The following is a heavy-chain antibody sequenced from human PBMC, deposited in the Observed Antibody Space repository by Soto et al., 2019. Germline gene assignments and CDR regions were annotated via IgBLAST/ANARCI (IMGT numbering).Heavy chain of an antibody. V-gene: IGHV3-23*01. CDR2: ISGSGGST. CDR3: AKDSIAVAGSPSLADY. J-gene: IGHJ4*02. Sequence: GGSLRLSCAASGFTFSSYAMSWVRQAPGRGLEWVSAISGSGGSTYYADSVKGRFTISRDNSKNTLYLQMNSLRAEDTAVYYCAKDSIAVAGSPSLADYWGQGTLVTVSS. CDR1: GFTFSSYA. D-gene: IGHD6-19*01.